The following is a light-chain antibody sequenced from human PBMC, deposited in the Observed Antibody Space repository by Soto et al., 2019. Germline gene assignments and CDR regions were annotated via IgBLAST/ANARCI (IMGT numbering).Light chain of an antibody. J-gene: IGLJ1*01. CDR1: SSNIGAGYD. V-gene: IGLV1-40*01. CDR2: GNS. CDR3: QSYDSRLSSYV. Sequence: QSVLTQTPSVSGAPGQRVTISCTGSSSNIGAGYDVHWYQQLPGTAPKLLIYGNSNRPSGVPDRFSGSKSGTSASLAITGLQAEDEADYYCQSYDSRLSSYVFGPGTKLTVL.